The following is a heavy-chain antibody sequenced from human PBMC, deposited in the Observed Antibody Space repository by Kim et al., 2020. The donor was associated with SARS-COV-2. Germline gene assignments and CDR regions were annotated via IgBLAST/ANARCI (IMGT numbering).Heavy chain of an antibody. CDR1: GFTFSSYD. D-gene: IGHD3-3*01. CDR2: IGTAGDT. J-gene: IGHJ3*02. V-gene: IGHV3-13*04. CDR3: ARGAYYDFWSGYPEDAFDI. Sequence: GGSLRLSCAASGFTFSSYDMHWVRQATGKGLEWVSAIGTAGDTYYPGSVKGRFTISRENAKNSLYLQMNSLRAGDTAVYYCARGAYYDFWSGYPEDAFDIWGQGTMVTVSS.